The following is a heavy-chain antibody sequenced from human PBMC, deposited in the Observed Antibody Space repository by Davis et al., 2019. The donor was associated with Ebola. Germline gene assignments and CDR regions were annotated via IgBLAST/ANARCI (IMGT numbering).Heavy chain of an antibody. Sequence: ASVKVSCKASGYTFTNYGITWVRQAPGQGLEWMGWINPHNGNTNYAQNVQGRVTMTTDTSTSTAYMEVGSLRSDDTAVYYCARGINLATTVEDYWGQGTLVTVSS. D-gene: IGHD4-23*01. CDR2: INPHNGNT. CDR1: GYTFTNYG. J-gene: IGHJ4*02. CDR3: ARGINLATTVEDY. V-gene: IGHV1-18*04.